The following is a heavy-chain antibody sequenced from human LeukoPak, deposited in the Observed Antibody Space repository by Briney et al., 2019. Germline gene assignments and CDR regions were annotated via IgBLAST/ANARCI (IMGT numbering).Heavy chain of an antibody. CDR3: ARVQWELRGVGSYFDY. V-gene: IGHV3-7*01. J-gene: IGHJ4*02. CDR2: IKQDGSEK. D-gene: IGHD1-26*01. Sequence: GGSPRLSCEASGFTFSSYWMSWVRQAPGKGLEWVANIKQDGSEKYYVDSVKGRFTISRDNAKNSLYLQMNSLRAEDTAVYYCARVQWELRGVGSYFDYWGQGTLVTVSS. CDR1: GFTFSSYW.